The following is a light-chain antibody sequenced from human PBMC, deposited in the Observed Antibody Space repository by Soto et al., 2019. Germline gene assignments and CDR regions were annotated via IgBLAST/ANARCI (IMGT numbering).Light chain of an antibody. CDR1: SSDVGGYNY. J-gene: IGLJ2*01. CDR3: SSYTSSTIPWVL. V-gene: IGLV2-14*01. Sequence: QSALTQPASVSGSPGQSITISCTGTSSDVGGYNYVSWYQQHPGKAPKLMIYEVSNRPSGVSNRFSASKSGNTASLTISGLQAEDEADYYCSSYTSSTIPWVLFGGGTKVTVL. CDR2: EVS.